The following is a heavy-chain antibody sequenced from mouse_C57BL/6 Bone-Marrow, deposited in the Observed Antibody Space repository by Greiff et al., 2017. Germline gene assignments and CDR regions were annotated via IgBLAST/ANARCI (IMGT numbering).Heavy chain of an antibody. V-gene: IGHV14-4*01. CDR3: TTRGKDAMDY. CDR1: GFNIKDDY. Sequence: VQLQQSGAELVRPGASVKLSCTASGFNIKDDYMHWVKQRPEQGLEWIGWIDPANGDTEYASKFQGKATITADTSSNTAYLQLSSLTSEDTAVYYCTTRGKDAMDYWGQGTSVTVSS. J-gene: IGHJ4*01. D-gene: IGHD2-1*01. CDR2: IDPANGDT.